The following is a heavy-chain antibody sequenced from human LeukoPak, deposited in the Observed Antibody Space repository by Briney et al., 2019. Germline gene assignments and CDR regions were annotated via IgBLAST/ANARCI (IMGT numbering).Heavy chain of an antibody. J-gene: IGHJ4*02. CDR3: AKDRIVLMVYAILDG. CDR2: ISGSGGRT. CDR1: GFTFSSYA. D-gene: IGHD2-8*01. V-gene: IGHV3-23*01. Sequence: GGSLRLSWAASGFTFSSYAMSWVRQAPGKGLEWVSAISGSGGRTYYADSVKGRFTISRDNSKNTLYLQMNSLRAEDTAVYYCAKDRIVLMVYAILDGWGQGTLVTVSS.